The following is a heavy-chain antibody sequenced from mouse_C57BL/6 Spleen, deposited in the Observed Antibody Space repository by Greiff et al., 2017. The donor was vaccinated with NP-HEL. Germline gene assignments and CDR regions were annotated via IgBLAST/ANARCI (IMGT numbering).Heavy chain of an antibody. D-gene: IGHD1-1*01. CDR2: ISYDGSN. CDR1: GYSITSGYY. Sequence: DVQLQESGPGLVKPSQSLSLTCSVTGYSITSGYYWNWIRQFPGNKLEWMGYISYDGSNNYNPSLKNRISITRDTSKNQFFLKLNSVTTEDTATYYCARETYYYGSSYGYFDVWGTGTTVTVSS. J-gene: IGHJ1*03. CDR3: ARETYYYGSSYGYFDV. V-gene: IGHV3-6*01.